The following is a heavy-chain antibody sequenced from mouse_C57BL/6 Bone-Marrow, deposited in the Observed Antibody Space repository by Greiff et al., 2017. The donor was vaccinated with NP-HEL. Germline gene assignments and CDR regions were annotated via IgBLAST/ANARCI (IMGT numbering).Heavy chain of an antibody. CDR1: GFTFSDYY. Sequence: EVQRVESGGGLVQPGGSLKLSCAASGFTFSDYYMYWVRQTPEKRLEWVAYISNGGGSTYYPDTVKGRFTISRDNAKNTLYLQMSRLKSEDTAMYYCARQKGRYYAMDYWGQGTSVTVSS. V-gene: IGHV5-12*01. CDR3: ARQKGRYYAMDY. J-gene: IGHJ4*01. CDR2: ISNGGGST.